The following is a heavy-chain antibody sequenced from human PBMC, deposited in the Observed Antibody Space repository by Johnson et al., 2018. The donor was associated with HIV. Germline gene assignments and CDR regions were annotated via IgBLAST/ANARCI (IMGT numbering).Heavy chain of an antibody. Sequence: QVQLVESGGGLVKPGGSLRLSCAASGFTFSDYYMSWIRQAPGKGLEWVSYISSSGSTIYYADSVKGRFTISRDNAKSSLYLQVNSLRAEDTALYYCARGVRYCSGGSCYNDAFDIWGQGTMVTVSS. J-gene: IGHJ3*02. CDR2: ISSSGSTI. D-gene: IGHD2-15*01. CDR1: GFTFSDYY. CDR3: ARGVRYCSGGSCYNDAFDI. V-gene: IGHV3-11*01.